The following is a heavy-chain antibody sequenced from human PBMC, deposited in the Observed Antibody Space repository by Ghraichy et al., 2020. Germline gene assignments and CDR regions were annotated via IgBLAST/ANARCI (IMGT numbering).Heavy chain of an antibody. CDR2: INQDGIQK. Sequence: GGSLRLSCAASGFTFSYYWMSWVRQAPGKGLEWMANINQDGIQKYYVDSVKGRFTMSRDNARNSLYLQMNSLRAEDTAVYYCATSPTRDSRSSYWGQGTLVTVSS. CDR1: GFTFSYYW. D-gene: IGHD3-22*01. V-gene: IGHV3-7*01. J-gene: IGHJ4*02. CDR3: ATSPTRDSRSSY.